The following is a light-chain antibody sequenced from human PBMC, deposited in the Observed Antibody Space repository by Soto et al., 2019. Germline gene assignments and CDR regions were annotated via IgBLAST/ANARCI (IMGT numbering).Light chain of an antibody. CDR3: QQCYSTPPS. CDR2: AAF. V-gene: IGKV1-39*01. J-gene: IGKJ2*01. Sequence: DIQMTHSPSSLSASVGDRVTITCRASQVISNYLSWYQQKPGKGPNLLIYAAFSLERGVPSRFSGGRYGTHFSLTISSLQPEDVAVYYCQQCYSTPPSFGQGTKVEIK. CDR1: QVISNY.